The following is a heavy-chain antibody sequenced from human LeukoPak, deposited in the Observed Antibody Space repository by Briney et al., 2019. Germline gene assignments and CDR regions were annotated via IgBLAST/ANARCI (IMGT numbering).Heavy chain of an antibody. D-gene: IGHD3-3*01. V-gene: IGHV3-21*01. CDR3: ARDLDYDFWSGYYMGVNWFDP. CDR2: ISSRSSCI. CDR1: GFTFSSYS. J-gene: IGHJ5*02. Sequence: GGSLRLSCAASGFTFSSYSMNWVRQAPGKGLEWVSSISSRSSCIYYADSVKGRFTISRDNAKNSLYLQMNSLRAEDTAVYYCARDLDYDFWSGYYMGVNWFDPWGQGTLVTVSS.